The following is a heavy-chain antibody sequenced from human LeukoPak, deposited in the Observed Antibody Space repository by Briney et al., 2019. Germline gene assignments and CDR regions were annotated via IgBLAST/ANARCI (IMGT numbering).Heavy chain of an antibody. CDR1: GFTFSSYG. V-gene: IGHV3-30*18. Sequence: PGRSLRLSCAASGFTFSSYGMHWVRQAPGKGLEWVAVISHDGSNKYYADSVKGRFTISRDNSKNTLYLQMNSLRAEDTAVYYCAKGHSYCSSTSCYVDYWGQGTLVTVSS. D-gene: IGHD2-2*01. J-gene: IGHJ4*02. CDR2: ISHDGSNK. CDR3: AKGHSYCSSTSCYVDY.